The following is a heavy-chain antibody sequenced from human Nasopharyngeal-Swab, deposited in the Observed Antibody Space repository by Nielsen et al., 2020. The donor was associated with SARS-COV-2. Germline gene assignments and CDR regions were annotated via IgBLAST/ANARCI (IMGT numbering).Heavy chain of an antibody. V-gene: IGHV3-30*03. CDR2: ISYDGSNK. CDR3: ARGKGGISDIVVVTLHHFDY. Sequence: GESLKISCAASGFTFSSYGMHWVRQAPGKGLEWVAVISYDGSNKYYADSVKGRFTISRDNSKNTLYLQMNSLRAEDTAVYYCARGKGGISDIVVVTLHHFDYWGQGTLVTVSS. CDR1: GFTFSSYG. D-gene: IGHD2-21*02. J-gene: IGHJ4*02.